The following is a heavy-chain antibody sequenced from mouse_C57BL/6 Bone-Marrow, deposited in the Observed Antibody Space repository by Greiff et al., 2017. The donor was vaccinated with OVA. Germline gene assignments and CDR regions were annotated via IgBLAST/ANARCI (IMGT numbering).Heavy chain of an antibody. CDR3: ARYLYGPFAY. V-gene: IGHV1-63*01. CDR2: IYPGGGYT. J-gene: IGHJ3*01. D-gene: IGHD1-1*02. CDR1: GYTFTNYW. Sequence: VKLVESGAELVRPGTSVKMSCKASGYTFTNYWIGWAKQRPGHGLEWIGDIYPGGGYTNYNEKFKGKATLTADKSSSTAYMQFSSLTSEDSAIYYCARYLYGPFAYWGQGTLVTVSA.